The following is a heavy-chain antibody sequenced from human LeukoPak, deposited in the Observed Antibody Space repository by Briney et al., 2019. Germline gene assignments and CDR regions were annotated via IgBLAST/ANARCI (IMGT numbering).Heavy chain of an antibody. J-gene: IGHJ4*02. V-gene: IGHV1-18*01. CDR2: ISAYNGNT. D-gene: IGHD3-22*01. CDR1: GYTFTSYG. CDR3: AGDGALITMIASGPFDY. Sequence: GASVKVSCKASGYTFTSYGISWVRQAPGQGLEWMGWISAYNGNTNYAQKLQGRVTMTTDTSTSTAYMELRSLRSDDTAVYYCAGDGALITMIASGPFDYWGQGTLVTLSS.